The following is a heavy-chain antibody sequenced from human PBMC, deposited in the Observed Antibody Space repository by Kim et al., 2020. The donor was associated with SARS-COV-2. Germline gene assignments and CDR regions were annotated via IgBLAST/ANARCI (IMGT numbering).Heavy chain of an antibody. V-gene: IGHV4-30-4*01. Sequence: SETLSLTCTVSGGSISSGDYYWSWIRQPPGKGLEWIGYIYYSGSTYYNPSLKSRVTISVDTSKNQFSLKLSSVTAADTAVYYCARDFILTGYYEAYFDYWGQGTLVTVSS. J-gene: IGHJ4*02. D-gene: IGHD3-9*01. CDR1: GGSISSGDYY. CDR2: IYYSGST. CDR3: ARDFILTGYYEAYFDY.